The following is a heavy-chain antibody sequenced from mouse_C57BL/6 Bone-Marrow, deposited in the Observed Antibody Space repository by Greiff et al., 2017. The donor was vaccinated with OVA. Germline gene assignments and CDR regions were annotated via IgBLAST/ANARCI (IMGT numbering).Heavy chain of an antibody. Sequence: VQLQQSGPGLVKPSQSLSLTCSVTGYSITSGYYWNWIRQFPGNKLEWMGYISYDGSNNYNPSLKNRISITRDTSKNQFFLKLNSVTTEDTATYYCAREALRQGFAYWGQGTLVTVSA. CDR2: ISYDGSN. J-gene: IGHJ3*01. CDR3: AREALRQGFAY. D-gene: IGHD2-12*01. CDR1: GYSITSGYY. V-gene: IGHV3-6*01.